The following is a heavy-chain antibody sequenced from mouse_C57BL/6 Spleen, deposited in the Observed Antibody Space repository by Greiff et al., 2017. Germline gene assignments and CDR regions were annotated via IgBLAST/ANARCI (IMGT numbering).Heavy chain of an antibody. CDR2: INPNNGGT. CDR3: ARPYYYAMDD. Sequence: EVQLQQSGPELVKPGASVKISCKASGYTFTDYYMNWVKQSPGKSLEWIGDINPNNGGTSYNQKFKGKATLTVDKSSSTAYMELRSLTSEDAAVYYCARPYYYAMDDWGQGTSVTVSS. V-gene: IGHV1-26*01. J-gene: IGHJ4*01. CDR1: GYTFTDYY.